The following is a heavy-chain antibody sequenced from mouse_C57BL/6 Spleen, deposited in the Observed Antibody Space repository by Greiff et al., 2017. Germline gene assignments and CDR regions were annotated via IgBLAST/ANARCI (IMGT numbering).Heavy chain of an antibody. V-gene: IGHV1-26*01. Sequence: VQLQQSGPELVKPGASVKISCKASGYTFTDYYMNWVKQSHGKSLEWIGDINPNNGGTSYNQKFKGKATLTVDKSSSTAYMELRSLTSEDSAVYYCARSSYYYGSSYVRYWGQGTTLTVSS. CDR1: GYTFTDYY. CDR3: ARSSYYYGSSYVRY. D-gene: IGHD1-1*01. J-gene: IGHJ2*01. CDR2: INPNNGGT.